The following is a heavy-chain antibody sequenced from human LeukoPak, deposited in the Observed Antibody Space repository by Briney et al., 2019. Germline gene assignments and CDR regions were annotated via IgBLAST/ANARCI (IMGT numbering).Heavy chain of an antibody. J-gene: IGHJ3*02. CDR3: VTDYGGSSGALDI. CDR2: ISSSSSDI. D-gene: IGHD4-23*01. Sequence: GESLRLSCTGSGFTLSSYAMNWVRRAPGQGLEWVSSISSSSSDIYYTDSVKGRFTIPRDNAKNSLYLQMNSLRAEDTAVYYCVTDYGGSSGALDIWGQGTMVTVSS. CDR1: GFTLSSYA. V-gene: IGHV3-21*01.